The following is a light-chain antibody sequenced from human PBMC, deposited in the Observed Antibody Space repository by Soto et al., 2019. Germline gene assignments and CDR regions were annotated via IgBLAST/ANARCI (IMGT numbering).Light chain of an antibody. J-gene: IGKJ5*01. CDR2: EAS. Sequence: ENVLTQSPATLSLSPGERATLSCRASRGISSYLGWYQQKPGQPPRLLIYEASNRATGIPARFSGSGSGTDFTLTISSLQSEDFAVYYCQQYNTWPSLTFAQGTRVEI. V-gene: IGKV3-11*01. CDR3: QQYNTWPSLT. CDR1: RGISSY.